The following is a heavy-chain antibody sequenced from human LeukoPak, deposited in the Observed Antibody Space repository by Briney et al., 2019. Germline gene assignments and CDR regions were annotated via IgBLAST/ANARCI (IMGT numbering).Heavy chain of an antibody. J-gene: IGHJ4*02. D-gene: IGHD3-16*01. Sequence: SETLSLTCAVYGGSFSGYYWSWIRQPPGKGLEWIGEINHSGSTNYNPSLKSRVTISVDTSKNQFSLKLSSVTAAVTAVYYCARGRGEIRYWGQGTLVTVSS. CDR3: ARGRGEIRY. V-gene: IGHV4-34*01. CDR1: GGSFSGYY. CDR2: INHSGST.